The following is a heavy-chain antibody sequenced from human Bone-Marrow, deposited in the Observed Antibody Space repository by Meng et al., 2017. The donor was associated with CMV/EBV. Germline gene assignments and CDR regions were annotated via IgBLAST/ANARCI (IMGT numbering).Heavy chain of an antibody. V-gene: IGHV3-15*01. CDR1: GFTFSNAW. Sequence: GESLKISCAASGFTFSNAWMSWVRQAPGKGLEWVGRIKSKTDGGTTDYAAPVNGRFTISRDDSKNTLYLQMNSLKTEDTAVYYCTTEDIVVVPAAIGSSVYYYGMDVWGQGTTVTVSS. CDR3: TTEDIVVVPAAIGSSVYYYGMDV. CDR2: IKSKTDGGTT. J-gene: IGHJ6*02. D-gene: IGHD2-2*02.